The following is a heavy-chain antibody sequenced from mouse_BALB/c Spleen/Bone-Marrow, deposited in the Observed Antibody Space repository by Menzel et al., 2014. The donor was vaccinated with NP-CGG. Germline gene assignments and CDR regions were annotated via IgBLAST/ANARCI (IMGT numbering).Heavy chain of an antibody. CDR2: IDPANGNT. CDR1: GFNIKDTY. D-gene: IGHD2-2*01. J-gene: IGHJ3*01. CDR3: ARGYDGFAY. Sequence: EVKLVESGAELVKPGASVKLSCTASGFNIKDTYMHWVKQRPEQGLEWIGRIDPANGNTKYDPKFQGKATITAGTSSNTAYLQLSSLTSEDTAVYYCARGYDGFAYWGQGTLVTVSA. V-gene: IGHV14-3*02.